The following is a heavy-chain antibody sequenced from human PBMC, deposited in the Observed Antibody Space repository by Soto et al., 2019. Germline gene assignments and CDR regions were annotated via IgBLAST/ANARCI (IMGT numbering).Heavy chain of an antibody. CDR1: GYTFTGYY. CDR2: IDPNSGGT. CDR3: ARSLPCSRGGDCYGWFDP. J-gene: IGHJ5*02. V-gene: IGHV1-2*04. Sequence: QVQLVQSGAEVKKPGASVKVSCKASGYTFTGYYIHWVRQAPGQGLEWMGWIDPNSGGTKYAQKFQDWVTMTRDTSISTDYMELSRLRSDDTAVYYCARSLPCSRGGDCYGWFDPWGQGTLVTVSS. D-gene: IGHD2-21*02.